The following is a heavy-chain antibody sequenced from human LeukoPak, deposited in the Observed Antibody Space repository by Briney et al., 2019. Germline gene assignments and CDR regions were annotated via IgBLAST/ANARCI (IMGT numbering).Heavy chain of an antibody. J-gene: IGHJ4*02. D-gene: IGHD5-12*01. CDR3: AKEGIDGSGYDLDY. Sequence: GRSLRLSCAASGFTFSSYAMHWVRQAPGKGLEWVAVISYDGSNKYYADSVKGRFTISRDNSKNTLYLQMNSLRAEDTAVYYCAKEGIDGSGYDLDYWGQGTRVTVSS. V-gene: IGHV3-30-3*01. CDR1: GFTFSSYA. CDR2: ISYDGSNK.